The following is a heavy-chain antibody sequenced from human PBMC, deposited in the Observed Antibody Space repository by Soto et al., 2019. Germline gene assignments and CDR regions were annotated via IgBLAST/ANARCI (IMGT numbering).Heavy chain of an antibody. CDR2: VWYDGSNK. CDR3: ARGISGWHPFDY. J-gene: IGHJ4*02. V-gene: IGHV3-33*08. Sequence: GALRLSCTASVFPFSSYTMHWLRQAPGKGLEWVAVVWYDGSNKYYADSVKGRFTISRDNSKNTLYLQMNSLRAEDTAVYYCARGISGWHPFDYWGQGTLVTVSS. CDR1: VFPFSSYT. D-gene: IGHD6-19*01.